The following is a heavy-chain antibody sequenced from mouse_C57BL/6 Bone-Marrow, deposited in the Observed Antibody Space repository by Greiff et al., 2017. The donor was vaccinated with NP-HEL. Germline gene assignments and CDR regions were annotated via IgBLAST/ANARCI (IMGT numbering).Heavy chain of an antibody. V-gene: IGHV1-63*01. CDR3: ARYNYSNYVDYFDY. Sequence: VQLQESGAELVRPGTSVKMSCKASGYTFTNYWIGWAKQRPGHGLEWIGDIYPGGGYTNYNEKFKGKATLTADKSSSTAYMQFSSLTSEDSAIYYCARYNYSNYVDYFDYWGQGTTLTVSS. J-gene: IGHJ2*01. CDR2: IYPGGGYT. D-gene: IGHD2-5*01. CDR1: GYTFTNYW.